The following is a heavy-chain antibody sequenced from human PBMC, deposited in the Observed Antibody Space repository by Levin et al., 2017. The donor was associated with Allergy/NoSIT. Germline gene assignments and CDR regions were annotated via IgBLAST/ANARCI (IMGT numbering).Heavy chain of an antibody. J-gene: IGHJ3*02. D-gene: IGHD3-9*01. CDR1: GGSISSSSYY. V-gene: IGHV4-39*01. CDR2: IYYSGST. Sequence: ASETLSLTCTVSGGSISSSSYYWGWIRQPPGKGLEWIGSIYYSGSTYYNPSLKSRVTISVDTSKNQFSLKLSSVTAADTAVYYCARLVPLRYFDWDPDAFDIWGQGTMVTVSS. CDR3: ARLVPLRYFDWDPDAFDI.